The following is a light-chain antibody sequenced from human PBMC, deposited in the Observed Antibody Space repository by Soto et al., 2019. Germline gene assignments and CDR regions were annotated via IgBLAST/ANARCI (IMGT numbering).Light chain of an antibody. CDR3: ETWDSNTHV. J-gene: IGLJ1*01. CDR2: LEGSGSY. Sequence: QLVLTQSSSASASLGSSVKLTCTLSSGHSSYIIAWHQQQPGKAPRYLMKLEGSGSYNKGSGVPDRFSGSSSGADRYLTIANLQFEDEAEYYCETWDSNTHVFGTRTNLNVL. CDR1: SGHSSYI. V-gene: IGLV4-60*02.